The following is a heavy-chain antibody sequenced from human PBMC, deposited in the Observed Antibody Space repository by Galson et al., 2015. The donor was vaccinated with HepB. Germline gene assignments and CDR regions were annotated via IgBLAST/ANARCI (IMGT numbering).Heavy chain of an antibody. J-gene: IGHJ5*02. CDR3: ARDLVVAAIGSWFDP. CDR2: ISSSSSYI. CDR1: GFTFSSYS. Sequence: SLRLSCAASGFTFSSYSMNWVRQAPGKGLEWVSSISSSSSYIYYADSVKGRFTISRDNAKNSLYLQMNSLRAEDTAVYYCARDLVVAAIGSWFDPWGQGTLVTVSS. D-gene: IGHD2-15*01. V-gene: IGHV3-21*01.